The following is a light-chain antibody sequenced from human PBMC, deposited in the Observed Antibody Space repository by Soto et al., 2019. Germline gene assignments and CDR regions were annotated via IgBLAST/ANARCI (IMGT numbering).Light chain of an antibody. J-gene: IGLJ2*01. CDR1: SSDVGGYNY. V-gene: IGLV2-14*01. CDR3: SSYTSSSTVL. Sequence: QSALTQPASVSGSPGQSITISCTGTSSDVGGYNYVSWYQQHPAKAPKLMIYDVSNRPSGVSNRFSGSESGNTASLTISGLQAEDEADYYCSSYTSSSTVLFGGGTKLTVL. CDR2: DVS.